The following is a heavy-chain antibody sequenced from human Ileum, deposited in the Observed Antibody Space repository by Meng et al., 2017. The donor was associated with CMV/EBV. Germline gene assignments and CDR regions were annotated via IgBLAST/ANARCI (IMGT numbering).Heavy chain of an antibody. V-gene: IGHV3-23*01. D-gene: IGHD5-12*01. CDR3: AKRGSGYRYDY. CDR1: GFTFSSFD. Sequence: LSCAACGFTFSSFDMGWVRQAPGKGLEWVSLIGTSGTTYYADSVKGRFTISRDNSKTTLYLQMNSLSAEDTAVYYCAKRGSGYRYDYWGQGTLVTVSS. J-gene: IGHJ4*02. CDR2: IGTSGTT.